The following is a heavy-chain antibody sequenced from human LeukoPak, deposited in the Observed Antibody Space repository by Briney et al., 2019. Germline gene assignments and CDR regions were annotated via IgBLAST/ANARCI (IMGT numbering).Heavy chain of an antibody. V-gene: IGHV3-33*01. J-gene: IGHJ5*02. CDR3: ARDLARRELYP. D-gene: IGHD1-26*01. CDR2: IWYDGSNK. Sequence: PGRSLRLSCAASGFTFSSYGMHWVRQAPGKGLEWVAVIWYDGSNKYYADSVKGRFTISRDNAKNSLYLQMNSLRAEDTAVYYCARDLARRELYPWGQGTLVTVSS. CDR1: GFTFSSYG.